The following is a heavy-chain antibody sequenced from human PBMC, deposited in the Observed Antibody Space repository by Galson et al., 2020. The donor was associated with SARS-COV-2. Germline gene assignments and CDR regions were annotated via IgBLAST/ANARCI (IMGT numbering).Heavy chain of an antibody. CDR2: IWFDGSSK. J-gene: IGHJ4*02. Sequence: GGSLRLSCTASGFTFGSFGMHWLRQAPGKGLEWVALIWFDGSSKWYLDSVKGRFSISRDNSKDTLYLQMNNLRHEDTGVYYCARGGRSPPGYWGQGTAVTVSS. CDR1: GFTFGSFG. CDR3: ARGGRSPPGY. V-gene: IGHV3-33*04.